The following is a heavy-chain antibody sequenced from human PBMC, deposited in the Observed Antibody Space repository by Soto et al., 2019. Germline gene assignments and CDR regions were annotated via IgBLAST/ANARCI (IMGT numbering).Heavy chain of an antibody. CDR1: GYTFTSYD. J-gene: IGHJ6*02. Sequence: QVQLVQSGAEVTKPGASVKVSCKASGYTFTSYDINWVRQATGQGLEWMGWMSPNSGATGYAQKFQGRVTMTRDTSISTAYMELSNLRSEDTARYYCARGVDAGVDVWGQGSTVPVSS. CDR2: MSPNSGAT. D-gene: IGHD1-1*01. V-gene: IGHV1-8*01. CDR3: ARGVDAGVDV.